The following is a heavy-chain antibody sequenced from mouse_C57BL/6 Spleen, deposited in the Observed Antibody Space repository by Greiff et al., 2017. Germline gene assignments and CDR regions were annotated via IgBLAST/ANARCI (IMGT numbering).Heavy chain of an antibody. D-gene: IGHD2-4*01. J-gene: IGHJ2*01. Sequence: ESGPGLVKPSQSLSLTCSVTGYSITSGYYWNWIRQFPGNKLEWMGYISYDGSNNYNPSLKNRISSTRDTSKNQFFLKLNSVTTEDTATYYCAAYYDYDGDYFDYWGQGTTLTVSS. V-gene: IGHV3-6*01. CDR2: ISYDGSN. CDR1: GYSITSGYY. CDR3: AAYYDYDGDYFDY.